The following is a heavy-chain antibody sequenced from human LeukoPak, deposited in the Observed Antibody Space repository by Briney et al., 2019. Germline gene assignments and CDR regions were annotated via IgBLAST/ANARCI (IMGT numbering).Heavy chain of an antibody. J-gene: IGHJ4*02. CDR2: VFYSGST. CDR1: GASIRSYY. D-gene: IGHD6-19*01. V-gene: IGHV4-59*01. Sequence: SETLSLTCTVSGASIRSYYWNWIRQPPGKGLEGIGCVFYSGSTNYNPSLKTRVTISVDTSKNQLSLNLSSVTAADTAVYYCARETKLMGYSSGLGFNYWGQGTLVTVSS. CDR3: ARETKLMGYSSGLGFNY.